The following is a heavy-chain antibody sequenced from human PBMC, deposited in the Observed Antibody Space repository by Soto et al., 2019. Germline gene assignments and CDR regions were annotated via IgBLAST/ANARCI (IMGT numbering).Heavy chain of an antibody. D-gene: IGHD2-21*01. CDR3: AGGGDGYNVAAVY. V-gene: IGHV1-69*01. Sequence: QVQLVQSGAEVKKPGSSVQVSCKASGGGNLRDYRTTWVRQAPGQGLEWMGGIIPKLGSANDAQKFQCRVTTTPDEPPSTVYMALRYLRSEDTAVYYCAGGGDGYNVAAVYWGQGPTVTVSS. CDR2: IIPKLGSA. J-gene: IGHJ4*02. CDR1: GGGNLRDYR.